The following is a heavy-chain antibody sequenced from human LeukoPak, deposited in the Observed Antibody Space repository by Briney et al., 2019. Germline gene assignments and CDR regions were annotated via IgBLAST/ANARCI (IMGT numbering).Heavy chain of an antibody. D-gene: IGHD6-13*01. V-gene: IGHV1-18*01. J-gene: IGHJ4*02. CDR3: ARDQWPYSSSWSVY. CDR1: GYTFTSYG. CDR2: ISAYNGNT. Sequence: GASVKVSCKASGYTFTSYGISWVRQAPGQGLEWMGWISAYNGNTKYAQKFQGRVTMTTDTSTSTAYMELRSLRSDDTAVYYCARDQWPYSSSWSVYGGQGTLVTVSS.